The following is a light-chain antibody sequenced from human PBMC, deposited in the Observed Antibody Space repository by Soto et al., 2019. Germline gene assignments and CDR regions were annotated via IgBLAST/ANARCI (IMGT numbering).Light chain of an antibody. CDR3: QQRSNWPRT. J-gene: IGKJ1*01. CDR2: DAT. Sequence: EIVLTQSPATLYLSPGERATLSCRASQSVSSYLAWYQQKPGQAPRLLTYDATTSATGIPARFSGRGSGTDFTLTISSLEPEDFAVYYCQQRSNWPRTFGQGTKVEIK. V-gene: IGKV3-11*01. CDR1: QSVSSY.